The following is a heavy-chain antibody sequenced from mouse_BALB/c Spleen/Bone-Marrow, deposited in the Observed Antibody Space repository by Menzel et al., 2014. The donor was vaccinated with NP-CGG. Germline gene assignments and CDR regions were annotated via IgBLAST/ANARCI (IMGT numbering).Heavy chain of an antibody. V-gene: IGHV1-54*01. CDR3: ARFTRDY. CDR1: GYAFTNYL. J-gene: IGHJ2*01. D-gene: IGHD2-12*01. Sequence: QVQLQQSGDELVRPGTSVKVSCKASGYAFTNYLIEWFKQRPGQGLEWIGRINPGIGDIIYNAMFKGKATLTADKSSTTAYMQLSSLTSDDSAVYFCARFTRDYWGQGTTLTVSS. CDR2: INPGIGDI.